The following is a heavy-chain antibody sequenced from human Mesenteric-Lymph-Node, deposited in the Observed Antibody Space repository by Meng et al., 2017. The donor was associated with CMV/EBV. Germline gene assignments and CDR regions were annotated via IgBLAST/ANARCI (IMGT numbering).Heavy chain of an antibody. Sequence: GSLRLSCTVSGGSISSSSYYWGWIRQSPGEGLGWIGSIYSSGSTFYDPSLKSRVTMSVDTSKNHFSLKLTSVTAADAAVYFCARGDSRDAGFDYWGQGTLVTVSS. V-gene: IGHV4-39*07. J-gene: IGHJ4*02. CDR1: GGSISSSSYY. CDR2: IYSSGST. CDR3: ARGDSRDAGFDY. D-gene: IGHD2-21*02.